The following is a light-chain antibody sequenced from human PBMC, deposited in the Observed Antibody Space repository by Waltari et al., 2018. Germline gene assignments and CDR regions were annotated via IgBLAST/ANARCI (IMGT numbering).Light chain of an antibody. V-gene: IGLV2-23*02. Sequence: QSALTQPASVSGSPGQSITISCTGTSSDIGYYNLVSWYQHLPGKAPKVMIYEVTKRPSGVSNRCSGSKYGNTASRTISGVQAEDEGHYYCCSYAGSGTWVFGGGTKLTVL. CDR1: SSDIGYYNL. CDR2: EVT. J-gene: IGLJ3*02. CDR3: CSYAGSGTWV.